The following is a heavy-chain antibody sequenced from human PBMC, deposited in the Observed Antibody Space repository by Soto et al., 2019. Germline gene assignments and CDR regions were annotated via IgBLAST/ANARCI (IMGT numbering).Heavy chain of an antibody. J-gene: IGHJ4*02. CDR2: IWYDGSNK. V-gene: IGHV3-33*01. CDR1: GFTFSSYG. D-gene: IGHD3-22*01. Sequence: LRLSCAASGFTFSSYGMHWVRQAPGKGLEWVAVIWYDGSNKYYADSVKGRFTISRDNSKNTLYLQMNSLRAEDTAVYYCARDATIYYDSSGYIDYWGQGTLVTVSS. CDR3: ARDATIYYDSSGYIDY.